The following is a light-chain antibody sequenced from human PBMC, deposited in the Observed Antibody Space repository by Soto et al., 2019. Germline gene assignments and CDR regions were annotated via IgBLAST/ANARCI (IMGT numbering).Light chain of an antibody. CDR2: EVS. Sequence: QSALTQPASVSGSPGQSITISCTGISSDVGGYNYVSWYQQHPGKAPKLMIYEVSNRPSGVSDRFSGSKSDNTASLTISGLQAEDEADYYCSSYTSSNTWVFGGGTKLTVL. CDR3: SSYTSSNTWV. CDR1: SSDVGGYNY. J-gene: IGLJ3*02. V-gene: IGLV2-14*01.